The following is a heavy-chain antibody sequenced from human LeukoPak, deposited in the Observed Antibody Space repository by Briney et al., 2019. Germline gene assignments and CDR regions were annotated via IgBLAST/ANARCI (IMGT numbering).Heavy chain of an antibody. CDR3: ATKQWLAPPPDS. CDR2: INTDGTVA. Sequence: GGSLRLSCAASGFTFSKYWMLWVRQAPGKRLESVSRINTDGTVATYADSVKGRFTVSRDNADNTMFLQMNSVRDEDTAVYYCATKQWLAPPPDSWGQGTPVTVSS. D-gene: IGHD6-19*01. CDR1: GFTFSKYW. J-gene: IGHJ4*02. V-gene: IGHV3-74*01.